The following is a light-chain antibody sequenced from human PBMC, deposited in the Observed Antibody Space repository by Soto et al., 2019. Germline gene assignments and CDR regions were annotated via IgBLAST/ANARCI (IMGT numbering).Light chain of an antibody. V-gene: IGKV3-20*01. Sequence: IVLTQSPGTLSLSPGERATLSCRASQSVSSSYLAWYQQKPGQAPRLLIYGASSRATGIPDRFSGSGSGTDFTLTISRLEPEDFAVYYCQQYGSSLFGPGTKVDIK. CDR1: QSVSSSY. J-gene: IGKJ3*01. CDR3: QQYGSSL. CDR2: GAS.